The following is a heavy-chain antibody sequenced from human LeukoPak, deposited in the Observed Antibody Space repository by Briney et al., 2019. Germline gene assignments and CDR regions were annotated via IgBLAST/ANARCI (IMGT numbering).Heavy chain of an antibody. CDR2: NDWDRDE. CDR3: ARTQYSSSSPSDY. J-gene: IGHJ4*02. CDR1: WFSLSTSGMC. V-gene: IGHV2-70*11. Sequence: GPALVQPRQPLTLTCTFSWFSLSTSGMCVSWIRQPPGKAVEWLARNDWDRDEYYSTALKTRPTISKDSAEKQVVLTTTNMDPVATATYYCARTQYSSSSPSDYSGQGTPVT. D-gene: IGHD6-6*01.